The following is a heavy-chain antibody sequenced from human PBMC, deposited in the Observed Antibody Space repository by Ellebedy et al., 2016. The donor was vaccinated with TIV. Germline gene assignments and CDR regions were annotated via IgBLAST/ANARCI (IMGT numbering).Heavy chain of an antibody. Sequence: GESLKISCKGSGYSFTSYWISWVRQMPGKGLEWMGRIDPSDSYTNYSPSFQGHVTISADKSISTAYLQWSSLKASDTAMYYCARQPDADDVNIVATTDYWGQGTLVTVSS. CDR1: GYSFTSYW. CDR2: IDPSDSYT. V-gene: IGHV5-10-1*01. J-gene: IGHJ4*02. CDR3: ARQPDADDVNIVATTDY. D-gene: IGHD5-12*01.